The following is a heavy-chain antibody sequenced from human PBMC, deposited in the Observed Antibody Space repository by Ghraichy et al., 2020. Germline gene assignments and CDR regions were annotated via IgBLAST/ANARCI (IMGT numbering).Heavy chain of an antibody. CDR2: INPSGGST. Sequence: ASVKVSCKASGYTFTSYYMHWVRQAPGQGLEWMGIINPSGGSTSYAQKFQGRVTMTRDTSTSTVYMELSSLGSEDTAVYYCARVPLLSVYYYYGMDVWGQGTTVTVSS. CDR1: GYTFTSYY. CDR3: ARVPLLSVYYYYGMDV. J-gene: IGHJ6*02. V-gene: IGHV1-46*01.